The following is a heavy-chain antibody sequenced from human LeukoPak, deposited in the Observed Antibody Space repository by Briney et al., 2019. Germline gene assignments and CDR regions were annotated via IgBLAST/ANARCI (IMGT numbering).Heavy chain of an antibody. V-gene: IGHV5-51*01. CDR3: ARRIAAAEMIDY. D-gene: IGHD6-13*01. J-gene: IGHJ4*02. CDR2: ISPGDSGT. Sequence: GESLKISCKGYGYSFTTYWIGWVRQMPGKGLEWMGIISPGDSGTRYSPSFQGQVTISADKSISTAYLQWSSLKASDTAMYYCARRIAAAEMIDYWGQGTLVTVSS. CDR1: GYSFTTYW.